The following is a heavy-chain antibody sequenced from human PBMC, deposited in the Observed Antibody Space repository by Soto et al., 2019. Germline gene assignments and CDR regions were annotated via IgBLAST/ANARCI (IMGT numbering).Heavy chain of an antibody. CDR2: VSSSGNS. D-gene: IGHD2-8*01. Sequence: SETLSLTCTVSGDSISSATHYWNWIRQHPGKGLEWIGYVSSSGNSYYSPSLKSRVFMSVDTSKNLFSLKLSSVTAADTAIYYCVDRLTSIYNSFESWGQGTQVTVSS. CDR1: GDSISSATHY. CDR3: VDRLTSIYNSFES. V-gene: IGHV4-31*03. J-gene: IGHJ4*02.